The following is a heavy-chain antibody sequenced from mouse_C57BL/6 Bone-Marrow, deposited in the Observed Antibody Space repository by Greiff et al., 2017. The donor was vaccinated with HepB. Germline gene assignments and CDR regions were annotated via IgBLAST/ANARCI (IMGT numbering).Heavy chain of an antibody. J-gene: IGHJ3*01. CDR2: IDPSDSET. D-gene: IGHD2-1*01. CDR3: ARAEYYGRFAY. CDR1: GYTFTSYW. V-gene: IGHV1-52*01. Sequence: VKQSCKASGYTFTSYWMHWVKQRPIQGLEWIGNIDPSDSETHYNQKFKDKATLTVDKSSSTAYMQLSSLTSEDSAVYYCARAEYYGRFAYWGQGTLVTVSA.